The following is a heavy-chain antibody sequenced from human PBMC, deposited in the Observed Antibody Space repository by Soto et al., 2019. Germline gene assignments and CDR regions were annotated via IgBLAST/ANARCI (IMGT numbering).Heavy chain of an antibody. CDR2: IYPGDSDT. Sequence: GESLKISCKGSGYSFTSYWIGWVRQMPGKGLEWMGIIYPGDSDTRYSPSFQGQVTISADKSISTAYLQWSSLKASDTAMYYCARPHSGRYCSSTSCRTYYYYYYMDVWGKGTTVTVSS. J-gene: IGHJ6*03. CDR1: GYSFTSYW. D-gene: IGHD2-2*01. CDR3: ARPHSGRYCSSTSCRTYYYYYYMDV. V-gene: IGHV5-51*01.